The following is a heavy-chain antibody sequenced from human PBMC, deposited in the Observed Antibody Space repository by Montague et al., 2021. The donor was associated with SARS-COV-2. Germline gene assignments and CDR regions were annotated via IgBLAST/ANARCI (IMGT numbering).Heavy chain of an antibody. CDR2: TYYGSSWNT. J-gene: IGHJ3*02. Sequence: CAISGDSVSRNNPAWNWIGQSPSRGLEWLGRTYYGSSWNTDYAVSVKSRITISPDTSKNQFSLHLNSVTPGDTAVYYCARGWNYAFDIWSQGTMVTVSS. CDR3: ARGWNYAFDI. CDR1: GDSVSRNNPA. D-gene: IGHD1-7*01. V-gene: IGHV6-1*01.